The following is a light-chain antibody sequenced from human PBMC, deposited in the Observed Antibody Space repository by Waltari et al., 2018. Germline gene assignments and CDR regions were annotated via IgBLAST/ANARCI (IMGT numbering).Light chain of an antibody. CDR1: QSLQHSNGYNY. V-gene: IGKV2-28*01. CDR2: LGS. CDR3: MQALQIPWT. Sequence: DIVMTQSPLSLPVTPGEPASLSCRSSQSLQHSNGYNYLDWYLQKPGQSPQLLIYLGSNRASGVPDRFSGSESGTDFTLKISRVEAEDVGVYYCMQALQIPWTFGQGTKVEIK. J-gene: IGKJ1*01.